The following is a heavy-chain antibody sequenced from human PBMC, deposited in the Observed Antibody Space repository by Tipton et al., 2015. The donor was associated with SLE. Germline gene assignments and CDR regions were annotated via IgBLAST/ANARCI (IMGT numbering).Heavy chain of an antibody. D-gene: IGHD2-21*01. V-gene: IGHV3-23*03. CDR3: ARDGTDCCGDCYFDWHFDL. CDR2: VYGGSGDT. CDR1: GFTFNTYA. J-gene: IGHJ2*01. Sequence: SLRLSCTASGFTFNTYAMSWVRQAPGRGLEWVSSVYGGSGDTLYADSMKGRFTTSRDNSKNTLYLEVNSLRHEDTAVYYCARDGTDCCGDCYFDWHFDLWGRGTLVTVSS.